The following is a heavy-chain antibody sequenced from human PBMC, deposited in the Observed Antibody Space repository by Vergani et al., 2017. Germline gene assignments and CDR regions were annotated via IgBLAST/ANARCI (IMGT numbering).Heavy chain of an antibody. J-gene: IGHJ6*02. CDR2: IIPIFGTA. CDR3: ARGGDKHDCSSTSCYMRYYYYGMDV. D-gene: IGHD2-2*02. V-gene: IGHV1-69*06. Sequence: QVQLVQSGAEVKKPGSSVKVSCKASGGTFSSYAISWVRQAPGQGLEWLGGIIPIFGTANYAQKFQGRVTITADKSTSTAYMELSSLRSEDTAVYYCARGGDKHDCSSTSCYMRYYYYGMDVWGQGTTVTVSS. CDR1: GGTFSSYA.